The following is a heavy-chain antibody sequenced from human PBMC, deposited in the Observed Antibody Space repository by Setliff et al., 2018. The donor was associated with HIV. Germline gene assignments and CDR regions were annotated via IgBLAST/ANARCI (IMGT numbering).Heavy chain of an antibody. V-gene: IGHV4-59*12. CDR3: ASFFVTTVTNQDY. D-gene: IGHD4-17*01. CDR2: IHPSGET. Sequence: SETLSLTCTVSGGSISSYYWSWIRQPPGKNPEYIGYIHPSGETYYSPSLMSRLTISLDTANNRFSLRLTSVTAADTAMYYCASFFVTTVTNQDYWGQGTPVTVSS. CDR1: GGSISSYY. J-gene: IGHJ4*02.